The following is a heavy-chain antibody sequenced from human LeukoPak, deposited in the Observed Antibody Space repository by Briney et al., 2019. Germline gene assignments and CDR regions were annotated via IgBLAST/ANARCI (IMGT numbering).Heavy chain of an antibody. J-gene: IGHJ6*02. CDR2: INPDGSER. V-gene: IGHV3-7*03. Sequence: GGSLRLSCAASGFSFSSYYMSWVRQAPGKGLEWVALINPDGSERYYVDSVRGRFTISRDNARNSLYLQMDSLRDDDTAMYFCTRDLAAVPGPRMDVWGQGTTVTVSS. CDR3: TRDLAAVPGPRMDV. D-gene: IGHD6-19*01. CDR1: GFSFSSYY.